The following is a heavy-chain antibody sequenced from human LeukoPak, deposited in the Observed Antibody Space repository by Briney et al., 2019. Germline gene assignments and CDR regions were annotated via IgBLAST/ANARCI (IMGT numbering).Heavy chain of an antibody. V-gene: IGHV4-4*07. D-gene: IGHD3-22*01. Sequence: SETLSLTCTVSGGTISSYYWSWIRQPAGKGLEWIGRIYTTGSTTYTPSLKSRVTTSVDTSKNQFSLKLSSVTAADTAVYFCALGLIEVAFDIWGQGTMVTVCS. CDR2: IYTTGST. CDR1: GGTISSYY. J-gene: IGHJ3*02. CDR3: ALGLIEVAFDI.